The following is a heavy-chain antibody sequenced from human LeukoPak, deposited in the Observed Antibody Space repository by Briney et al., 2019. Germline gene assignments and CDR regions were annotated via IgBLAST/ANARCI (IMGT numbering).Heavy chain of an antibody. CDR2: VYHSGTT. V-gene: IGHV4-38-2*02. Sequence: PSETLSLTCNVSGYFLSSGFYWGWIRHPPGKGLEWIVSVYHSGTTIYNPSLKSRVTMSMDTSMNHYSLKLRSVTAADTAVYYCARTLSDASPVATWGHGTLVTVSS. D-gene: IGHD2-8*01. J-gene: IGHJ4*01. CDR3: ARTLSDASPVAT. CDR1: GYFLSSGFY.